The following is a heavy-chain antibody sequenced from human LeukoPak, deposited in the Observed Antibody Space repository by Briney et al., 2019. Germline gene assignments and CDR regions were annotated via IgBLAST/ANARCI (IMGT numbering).Heavy chain of an antibody. D-gene: IGHD3-16*01. J-gene: IGHJ3*02. CDR3: ARDRIMITFGGNNGVDI. Sequence: SETLSLTCAVSGGSISSGGYSWSWIRQPPGKGLEWIGEINHSGSTNYNPSLKSRVTISVDTSKNQFSLKLSSVTAADTAVYYCARDRIMITFGGNNGVDIWGQGTMVTVSS. CDR2: INHSGST. V-gene: IGHV4-34*01. CDR1: GGSISSGGYS.